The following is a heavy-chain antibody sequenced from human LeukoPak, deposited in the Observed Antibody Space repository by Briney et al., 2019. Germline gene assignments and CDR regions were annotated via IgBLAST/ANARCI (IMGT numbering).Heavy chain of an antibody. CDR2: ISSSSSDI. CDR3: ARDIRDGYNSGY. CDR1: GFTFSIYN. V-gene: IGHV3-21*01. Sequence: VGSLRLSCAASGFTFSIYNMNWVRQAPGKGLEWVSSISSSSSDIYYADSVKGRFTISRDNAKNSLFLQMNSLRAEDTAVYYCARDIRDGYNSGYWGQGALVTVS. D-gene: IGHD5-24*01. J-gene: IGHJ4*02.